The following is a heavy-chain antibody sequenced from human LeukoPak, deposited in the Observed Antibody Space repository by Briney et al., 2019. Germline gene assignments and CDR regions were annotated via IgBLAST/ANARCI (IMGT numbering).Heavy chain of an antibody. V-gene: IGHV4-34*01. CDR3: ARATTTVTTFDY. CDR2: INHSGST. D-gene: IGHD4-17*01. J-gene: IGHJ4*02. CDR1: GGSFSGYY. Sequence: SETLSLTCAVYGGSFSGYYWSWIRQPPGKGLEWIGEINHSGSTYYNPSLKSRVTISVDRSKNQFSLKLSSVTAADTAVYYCARATTTVTTFDYWGQGTLVTVSS.